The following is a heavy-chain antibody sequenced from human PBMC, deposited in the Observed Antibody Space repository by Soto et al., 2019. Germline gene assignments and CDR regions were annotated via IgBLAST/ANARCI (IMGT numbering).Heavy chain of an antibody. J-gene: IGHJ5*02. CDR1: GFTFSSHG. Sequence: LRLSCAASGFTFSSHGLHWVRQAPGKGLEWVAFISYDVTYKYYADSVKGRFTISRDNSENTVYLQMNSLRADDTAVYYCAKGALYDSSGYYYDHWGQGALVTVYS. CDR2: ISYDVTYK. V-gene: IGHV3-30*18. D-gene: IGHD3-22*01. CDR3: AKGALYDSSGYYYDH.